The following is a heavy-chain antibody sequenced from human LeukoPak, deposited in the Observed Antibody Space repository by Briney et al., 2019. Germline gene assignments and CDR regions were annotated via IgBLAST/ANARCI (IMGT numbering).Heavy chain of an antibody. CDR3: AKEGSSGYYQWLDY. CDR1: GFTFSSYE. D-gene: IGHD3-22*01. J-gene: IGHJ4*02. CDR2: ISSSGSTI. Sequence: GGSLRLSCAASGFTFSSYEMNWVRQAPGKGLEWVSYISSSGSTIYYADSVKGRFTISRDNAKNSLYLQMNSLRAEDMALYYCAKEGSSGYYQWLDYWGQGTLVTVSS. V-gene: IGHV3-48*03.